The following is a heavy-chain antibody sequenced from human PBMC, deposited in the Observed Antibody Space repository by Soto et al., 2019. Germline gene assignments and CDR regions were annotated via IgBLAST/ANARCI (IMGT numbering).Heavy chain of an antibody. D-gene: IGHD3-3*01. CDR1: GFSFRNYA. J-gene: IGHJ6*02. CDR3: AKLKGGLGRFYGMDA. CDR2: ISGGGGST. Sequence: DEQLVESGGGSLQPGGSLRLSCAASGFSFRNYAMTWVRQSPGKGLEWVSLISGGGGSTNYADSVKGRFSISRDNSHNMLYLQMNGLRGEDTALYYCAKLKGGLGRFYGMDAWGQGTMVIVSS. V-gene: IGHV3-23*04.